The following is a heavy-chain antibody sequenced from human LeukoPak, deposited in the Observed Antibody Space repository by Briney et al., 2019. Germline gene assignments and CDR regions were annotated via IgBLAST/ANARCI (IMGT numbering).Heavy chain of an antibody. J-gene: IGHJ3*02. Sequence: PSEPLSLTCTVSGGFISRYYWRWLRQPTGKGLEWIGYLYYCGSTNSNPSLYRRVTMSVDTSKNQFSLKLSSVTATDTAVYYCARYRDYIYGYAFDIWGQGTMVTVSS. CDR3: ARYRDYIYGYAFDI. CDR1: GGFISRYY. V-gene: IGHV4-59*01. CDR2: LYYCGST. D-gene: IGHD5-18*01.